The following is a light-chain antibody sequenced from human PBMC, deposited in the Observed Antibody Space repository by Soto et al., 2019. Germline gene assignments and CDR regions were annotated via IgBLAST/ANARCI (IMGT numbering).Light chain of an antibody. CDR3: QQYCSSFSFT. CDR1: QSVSSSY. CDR2: GAS. J-gene: IGKJ3*01. Sequence: EIVLTQSPGTLSLSPGERATLSCRASQSVSSSYLGWYQQKPGQAPRLLIYGASSRATGIPDRLSGSGSGTDFTLTISRLEPEDFAVYYCQQYCSSFSFTFGPGTKVDIK. V-gene: IGKV3-20*01.